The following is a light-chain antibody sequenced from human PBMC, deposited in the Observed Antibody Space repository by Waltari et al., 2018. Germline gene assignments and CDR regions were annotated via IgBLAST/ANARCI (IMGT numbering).Light chain of an antibody. V-gene: IGKV1-33*01. J-gene: IGKJ4*01. CDR3: QQYHNLPVT. Sequence: DIQMTHSPSSLSASIGDRVTITCQASQGIRDFVNWYQQKPGKAPKLLIYDASNLEPGVPSRFSGSGSGTDFTFTISSLQPEDIATYYCQQYHNLPVTFGGGTKVGIK. CDR2: DAS. CDR1: QGIRDF.